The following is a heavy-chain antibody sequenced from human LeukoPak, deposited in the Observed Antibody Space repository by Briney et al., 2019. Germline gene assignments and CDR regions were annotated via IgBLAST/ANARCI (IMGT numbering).Heavy chain of an antibody. D-gene: IGHD5-24*01. J-gene: IGHJ4*02. Sequence: PSETLSLTCTVSGGSMSNYYWSWIRQPPGKGLEWIGYIYYSGSTNYNPSLKTRITISVDTSKNQFSLKLSSVTAADTAVYYCARGGRWLPVPPLDYWGQGTLVTVSS. CDR1: GGSMSNYY. V-gene: IGHV4-59*12. CDR3: ARGGRWLPVPPLDY. CDR2: IYYSGST.